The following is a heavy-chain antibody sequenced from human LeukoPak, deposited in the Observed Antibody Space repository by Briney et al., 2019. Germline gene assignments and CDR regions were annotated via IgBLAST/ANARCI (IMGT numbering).Heavy chain of an antibody. D-gene: IGHD3-10*01. CDR3: ARYMVRGVNRHFDY. J-gene: IGHJ4*02. Sequence: SETLSLTCTVSGVSISSYYWSWIRQPPGKGLEWIGYIYYSGSTNYNPSLKSRVTISVDTSKNQFSLKLSSVTAADTAVYYCARYMVRGVNRHFDYWGQGTLVTVSS. CDR1: GVSISSYY. CDR2: IYYSGST. V-gene: IGHV4-59*01.